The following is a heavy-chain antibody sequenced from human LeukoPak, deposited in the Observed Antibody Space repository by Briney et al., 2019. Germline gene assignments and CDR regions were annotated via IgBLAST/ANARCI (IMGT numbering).Heavy chain of an antibody. Sequence: GGSLRLSCAASGFTFSSYAMHWVRQAPGKGPEWVAVISYDGSNKYYADSVKGRFTISRDNSKNTLYLQMNRLRAEDTAVYYCARARLYSSLDYWGQGTLVTVSS. J-gene: IGHJ4*02. CDR1: GFTFSSYA. CDR2: ISYDGSNK. D-gene: IGHD6-19*01. CDR3: ARARLYSSLDY. V-gene: IGHV3-30*04.